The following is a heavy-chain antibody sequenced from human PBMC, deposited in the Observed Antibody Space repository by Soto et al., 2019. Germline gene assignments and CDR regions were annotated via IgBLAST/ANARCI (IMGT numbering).Heavy chain of an antibody. Sequence: GESLKISCKGSGYSFTSYWIGWVRQMPGKGLEWKGIIYPGDSDTRYIPSFQGQVTISADKSISTAYLQWSSLKSSDTAMYYCARPSNIVVVPAAIYGGLDIWGQGTMVTVSS. CDR2: IYPGDSDT. D-gene: IGHD2-2*01. V-gene: IGHV5-51*01. CDR3: ARPSNIVVVPAAIYGGLDI. J-gene: IGHJ3*02. CDR1: GYSFTSYW.